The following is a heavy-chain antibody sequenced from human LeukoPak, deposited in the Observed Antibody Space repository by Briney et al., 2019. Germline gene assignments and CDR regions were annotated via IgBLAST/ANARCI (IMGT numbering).Heavy chain of an antibody. Sequence: PGGSLRLSRAASGFTFSTYVMHWVRQAPGKGLEWVALISSDENNKYYADSVKGRFAISRDNSKNTLYLQMNSLRAEDTALYYCASKWYCGGDCYYQIDFWGQGTLVTVSS. CDR3: ASKWYCGGDCYYQIDF. CDR2: ISSDENNK. D-gene: IGHD2-21*02. CDR1: GFTFSTYV. V-gene: IGHV3-30*03. J-gene: IGHJ4*02.